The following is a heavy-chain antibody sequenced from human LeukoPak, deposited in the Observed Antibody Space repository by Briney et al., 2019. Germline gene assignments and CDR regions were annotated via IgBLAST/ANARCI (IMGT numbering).Heavy chain of an antibody. D-gene: IGHD6-19*01. Sequence: KPSETLSLTCTVSGGSISSSIYYWGWIRQPPGKGLEWIGSIYYSGSTYYNPSLKSRVTISVDTSKNQFSLKLSSVTAADTAVYYCARGRYSSGWYAVVLFDYWGQGTLVTVSS. J-gene: IGHJ4*02. CDR2: IYYSGST. CDR1: GGSISSSIYY. V-gene: IGHV4-39*01. CDR3: ARGRYSSGWYAVVLFDY.